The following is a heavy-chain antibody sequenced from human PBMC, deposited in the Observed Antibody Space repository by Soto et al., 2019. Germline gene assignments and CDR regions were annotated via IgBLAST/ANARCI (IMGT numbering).Heavy chain of an antibody. J-gene: IGHJ4*02. CDR3: FGGGGGPQ. Sequence: EVQLVESGGDLVQPGGSLRLSCAASDFTFRNYWMNWVRQAPGKGLECVANIKPDGSATNYVDSVKGRFTISRDNVKNSVSLQMNSLRAEDTAVYFCFGGGGGPQWGQGTLVTVSS. D-gene: IGHD2-15*01. CDR1: DFTFRNYW. CDR2: IKPDGSAT. V-gene: IGHV3-7*03.